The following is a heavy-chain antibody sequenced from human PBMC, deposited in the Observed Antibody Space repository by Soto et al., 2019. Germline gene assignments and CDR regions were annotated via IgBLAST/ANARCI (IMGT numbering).Heavy chain of an antibody. D-gene: IGHD2-2*01. J-gene: IGHJ4*02. Sequence: EVQLVESGGGLVQPGGSLRLSCAASGFTFSSYWMHWVLQAPGKGLVWVSRINSDESTTSYADSVKGRFTISRDNDQNTLFLQMTSLRAEDTAVYYCARGEEYQLLTFDYWGQGTLVTVSS. CDR3: ARGEEYQLLTFDY. V-gene: IGHV3-74*01. CDR1: GFTFSSYW. CDR2: INSDESTT.